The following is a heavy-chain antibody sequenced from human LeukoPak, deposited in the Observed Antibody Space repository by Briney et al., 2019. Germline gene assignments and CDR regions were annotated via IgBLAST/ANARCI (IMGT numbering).Heavy chain of an antibody. Sequence: PGGSLRLSCAASGFTFSSYSMNWVRQAPGKGLEWVSYITSGSGTIYYADSVKGRFTISRDNAKNSLYLQMKSLRAEDTAVYYCASRTNQRAIDYWGQGTLVTVSS. D-gene: IGHD2-8*01. CDR2: ITSGSGTI. CDR1: GFTFSSYS. V-gene: IGHV3-48*01. CDR3: ASRTNQRAIDY. J-gene: IGHJ4*02.